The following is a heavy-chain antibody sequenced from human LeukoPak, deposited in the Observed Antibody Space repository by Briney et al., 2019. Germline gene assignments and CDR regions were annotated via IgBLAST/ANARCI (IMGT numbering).Heavy chain of an antibody. J-gene: IGHJ4*02. D-gene: IGHD6-13*01. CDR1: GFTFDDYA. Sequence: PGGSLRLSCAASGFTFDDYAMHWVRQAPGKGLEWVSGISWNSGSIGYADSVKGRFTISRDNAKNSLYLQMNSLRAEDTALYHCAKDSRIAAAGPLDYWGQGTLVTVSS. V-gene: IGHV3-9*01. CDR3: AKDSRIAAAGPLDY. CDR2: ISWNSGSI.